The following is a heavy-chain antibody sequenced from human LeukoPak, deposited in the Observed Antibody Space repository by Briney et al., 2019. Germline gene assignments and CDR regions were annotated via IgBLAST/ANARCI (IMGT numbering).Heavy chain of an antibody. CDR1: GGSINIDGYF. Sequence: SETLSLTCTVSGGSINIDGYFWAWIRQPPGQGPDWIGSIYYSGSTYYNPSLKSRVTISVDKSKNQFSLKLSSVTAADTAVYYCARPRTYYYGSGRPNSAFDIWGQGTMVTVSS. CDR3: ARPRTYYYGSGRPNSAFDI. D-gene: IGHD3-10*01. J-gene: IGHJ3*02. CDR2: IYYSGST. V-gene: IGHV4-39*07.